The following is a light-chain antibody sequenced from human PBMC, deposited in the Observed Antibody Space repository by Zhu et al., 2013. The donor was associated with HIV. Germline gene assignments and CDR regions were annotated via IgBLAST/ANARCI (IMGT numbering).Light chain of an antibody. CDR2: RTN. V-gene: IGLV1-44*01. Sequence: QSVLTQPPSASGTPGQRVTISCSGSSSNIGSNTVNWYQQVPGTAPKLLIYRTNQRPSGVPDRFSGSKSGTSASLAISGLQSEDEADYYCAAWDDSLNGWVFGGGTKLTVL. CDR3: AAWDDSLNGWV. J-gene: IGLJ3*02. CDR1: SSNIGSNT.